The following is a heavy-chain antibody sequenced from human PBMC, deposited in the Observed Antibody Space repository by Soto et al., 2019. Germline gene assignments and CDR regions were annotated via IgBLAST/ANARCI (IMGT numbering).Heavy chain of an antibody. Sequence: PSETLSRTCIVSGGCLSRYYWTWIRQPPGKGLQYIGSIYYSGIANYNPSLKSRVPISVDTTKNQCSRKVTSVTAADTAVYYCAIGDGTQLGSLAGRYYYNKMDVWGRGTTV. D-gene: IGHD1-1*01. CDR2: IYYSGIA. V-gene: IGHV4-59*01. J-gene: IGHJ6*01. CDR1: GGCLSRYY. CDR3: AIGDGTQLGSLAGRYYYNKMDV.